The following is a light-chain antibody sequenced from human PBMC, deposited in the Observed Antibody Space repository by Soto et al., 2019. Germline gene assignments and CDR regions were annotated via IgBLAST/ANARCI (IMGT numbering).Light chain of an antibody. J-gene: IGKJ5*01. V-gene: IGKV2-30*01. Sequence: DVVMTQSPLSLPVNLGQPASIYCRSSQRLVYNAANTYLNWFHQRPGQSPRRLIYGVSNRDSGVPDIFSGSGSGTDFTLRISRVEAEDVGVYYCMQGRHWPITFGQGTRLEIK. CDR3: MQGRHWPIT. CDR1: QRLVYNAANTY. CDR2: GVS.